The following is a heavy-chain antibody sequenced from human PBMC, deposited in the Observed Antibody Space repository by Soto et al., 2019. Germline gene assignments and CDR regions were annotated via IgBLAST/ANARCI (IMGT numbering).Heavy chain of an antibody. CDR1: GGTFSSYT. CDR2: IIPILGIA. J-gene: IGHJ4*02. D-gene: IGHD2-21*02. Sequence: QVQLVQSGAEVKKPGSSVKVSCKASGGTFSSYTISWVRQAPGQGLEWMGRIIPILGIANYAQKFQGRVTITADKSTSTAYMELSSLRSEDTAVYYWARDRGDGGENYLGQGTLVTVSS. CDR3: ARDRGDGGENY. V-gene: IGHV1-69*08.